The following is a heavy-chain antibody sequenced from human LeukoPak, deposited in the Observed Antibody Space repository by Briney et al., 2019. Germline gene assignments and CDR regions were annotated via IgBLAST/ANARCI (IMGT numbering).Heavy chain of an antibody. CDR1: GGTFSSCA. Sequence: SVKVSCKASGGTFSSCAISWVRQAPGQGLEWMGGIIPIFGTANYAQKFQGRVTITADESTSTAYMELSSLRSEDTAVYYCARDWGYYYDSSGFAPPSAGAFDIWGRGTMVTVSS. D-gene: IGHD3-22*01. CDR3: ARDWGYYYDSSGFAPPSAGAFDI. V-gene: IGHV1-69*13. CDR2: IIPIFGTA. J-gene: IGHJ3*02.